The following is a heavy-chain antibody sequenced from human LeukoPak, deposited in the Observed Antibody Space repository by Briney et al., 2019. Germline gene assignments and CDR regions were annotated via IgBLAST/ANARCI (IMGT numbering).Heavy chain of an antibody. D-gene: IGHD2-21*01. CDR3: AKEHRAPPAAFDI. CDR1: GFTFSDCE. Sequence: GGSLRLSCAASGFTFSDCERKWVRQAPGKGLEWVANMHPDGSDKYYVDSVKGRFTISRDNAKNSLYLQMNSLRAEDTAVYYCAKEHRAPPAAFDIWGQGTLVTVSS. J-gene: IGHJ3*02. V-gene: IGHV3-7*05. CDR2: MHPDGSDK.